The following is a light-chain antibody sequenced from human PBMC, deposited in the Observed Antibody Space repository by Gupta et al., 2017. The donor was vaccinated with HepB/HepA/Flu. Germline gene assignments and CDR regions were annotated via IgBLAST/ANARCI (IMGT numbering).Light chain of an antibody. CDR3: QQYDNVGLT. Sequence: DIQLTQSPSSLSASVGDRITITCQTSQNIRNHLSWYHQRPGRAPKLLIFDASDLYTGVPSRFSGSGYGTYFTLTITSLQPEDIGTYYCQQYDNVGLTFGGGNSLEIK. CDR1: QNIRNH. J-gene: IGKJ4*01. V-gene: IGKV1-33*01. CDR2: DAS.